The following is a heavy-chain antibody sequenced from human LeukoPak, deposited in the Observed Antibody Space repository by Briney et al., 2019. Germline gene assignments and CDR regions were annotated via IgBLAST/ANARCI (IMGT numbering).Heavy chain of an antibody. Sequence: GESLKISCRGSGYSFTNYWIAWVCQMPGKGLEWLGNINPANSDITYSPSFQGQVTISADKSISTAYLQWSSLKASDTAMYYCARHWSSAWFGYWGQGTLVTVSS. D-gene: IGHD6-25*01. CDR2: INPANSDI. V-gene: IGHV5-51*01. J-gene: IGHJ4*02. CDR1: GYSFTNYW. CDR3: ARHWSSAWFGY.